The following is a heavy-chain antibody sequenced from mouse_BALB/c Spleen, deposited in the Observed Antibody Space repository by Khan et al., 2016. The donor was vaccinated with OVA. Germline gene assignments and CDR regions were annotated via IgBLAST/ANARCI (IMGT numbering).Heavy chain of an antibody. J-gene: IGHJ2*01. CDR3: ARVYWGDFDY. Sequence: EVKLEVSGPGLVKPSQSLSLTCTVTGYSITTDYAWNWIRQFPGNKLEWMGYISYSGNTKYNPSLKSRISITRDTSKNQFFLQLKSVTTEDTARYYCARVYWGDFDYWGQGTTLTVSS. CDR2: ISYSGNT. CDR1: GYSITTDYA. V-gene: IGHV3-2*02. D-gene: IGHD1-1*01.